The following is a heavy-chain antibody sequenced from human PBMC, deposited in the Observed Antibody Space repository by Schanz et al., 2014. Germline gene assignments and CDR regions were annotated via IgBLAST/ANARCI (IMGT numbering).Heavy chain of an antibody. V-gene: IGHV3-23*04. J-gene: IGHJ6*02. CDR2: LSGSGGSK. D-gene: IGHD2-15*01. CDR1: GFTLSSYA. CDR3: AKGMGYCSGGTCYDYYYYGLDV. Sequence: EVQLVESGGGLVQPGGSLRLSCAAYGFTLSSYAMHWVRQAPGKGLEWVSALSGSGGSKYYADSVKGRFTISRDNSENTLYLQMNSLSADDTAVFYCAKGMGYCSGGTCYDYYYYGLDVWGQGTTVTGSS.